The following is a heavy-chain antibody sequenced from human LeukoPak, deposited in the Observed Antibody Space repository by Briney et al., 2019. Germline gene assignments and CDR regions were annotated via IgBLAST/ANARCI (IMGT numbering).Heavy chain of an antibody. D-gene: IGHD3-22*01. CDR1: GFTFSGYT. V-gene: IGHV3-21*01. CDR2: ISSSSSYI. J-gene: IGHJ3*02. Sequence: GGPLRLSCAASGFTFSGYTRNWVRQAPGKGLEGVSSISSSSSYIYYADSVKGRFTISRDNAKNSLYLQMNSLRAEDTAVYYCASCITMIEGDAFDIWGQGTMVTVSS. CDR3: ASCITMIEGDAFDI.